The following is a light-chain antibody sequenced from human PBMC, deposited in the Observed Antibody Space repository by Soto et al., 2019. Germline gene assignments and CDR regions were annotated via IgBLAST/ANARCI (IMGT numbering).Light chain of an antibody. CDR2: GAS. Sequence: EIVMTQSPATLSVSPGERATLSCRASQSVSSNLAWYQQKPCQAPRLLIYGASTRATGIPARFSGSGSGTEFTLTISSLQSEDFAVYYCQQYNNWWTFGQGTKVELK. J-gene: IGKJ1*01. CDR3: QQYNNWWT. V-gene: IGKV3-15*01. CDR1: QSVSSN.